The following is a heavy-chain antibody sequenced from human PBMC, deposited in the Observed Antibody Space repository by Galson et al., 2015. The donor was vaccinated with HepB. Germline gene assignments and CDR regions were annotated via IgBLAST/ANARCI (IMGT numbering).Heavy chain of an antibody. J-gene: IGHJ5*02. D-gene: IGHD2-15*01. CDR2: MNPNTGGT. Sequence: SVKVSCKASGGTFNSAAIHWVRQAPGQGLEWMGLMNPNTGGTDYAQKFQGRVTMTRDTSISTAYMEVSRLTSDDTAVYYCAREVVAAHNWFNPWGQGTLVTVSS. V-gene: IGHV1-2*06. CDR3: AREVVAAHNWFNP. CDR1: GGTFNSAA.